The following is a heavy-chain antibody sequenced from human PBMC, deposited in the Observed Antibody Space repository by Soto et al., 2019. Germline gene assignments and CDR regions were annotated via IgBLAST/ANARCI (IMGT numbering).Heavy chain of an antibody. CDR3: ARDQGWNYVPFDI. D-gene: IGHD1-7*01. CDR2: IYSSGST. V-gene: IGHV4-4*07. CDR1: GGSISSCY. Sequence: SETLSLTCTVSGGSISSCYWSWIRQPAGKGLEWIGRIYSSGSTSYNPSLKSRVTMSVDTSKNHFSLKLTSVTAADTAVYYCARDQGWNYVPFDIWGQGTMVTVSS. J-gene: IGHJ3*02.